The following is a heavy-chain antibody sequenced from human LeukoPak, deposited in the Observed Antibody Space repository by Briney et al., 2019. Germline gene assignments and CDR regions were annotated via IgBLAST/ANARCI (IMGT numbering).Heavy chain of an antibody. CDR1: GGSISSYY. Sequence: SETLSLTCTVSGGSISSYYWSWIRQPPGKGLEWIGYIYYSGTTYYNPSLKSRVTISADTSKNQFSLKLSSVTAADTAVYYCARHVVRSSWYDYWGQGTLVTVSS. J-gene: IGHJ4*02. D-gene: IGHD6-13*01. CDR3: ARHVVRSSWYDY. CDR2: IYYSGTT. V-gene: IGHV4-59*04.